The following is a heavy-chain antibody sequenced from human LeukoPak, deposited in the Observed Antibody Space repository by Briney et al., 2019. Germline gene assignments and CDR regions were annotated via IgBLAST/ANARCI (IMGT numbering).Heavy chain of an antibody. CDR2: ISSSSSYI. CDR3: ARVPGGNSYYYYMDV. V-gene: IGHV3-21*01. D-gene: IGHD2-15*01. Sequence: GGSLRLSCAASGFTFSSYSMNWVRQAPGKGLEWVSSISSSSSYIYYADSAKGRFTISRDNAKNSLYLQMNSLRAEDTAVYYCARVPGGNSYYYYMDVWGKGTTVTVSS. CDR1: GFTFSSYS. J-gene: IGHJ6*03.